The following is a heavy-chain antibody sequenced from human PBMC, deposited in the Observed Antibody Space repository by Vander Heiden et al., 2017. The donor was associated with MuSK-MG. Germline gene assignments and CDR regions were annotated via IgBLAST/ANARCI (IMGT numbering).Heavy chain of an antibody. J-gene: IGHJ4*02. D-gene: IGHD3-3*01. CDR3: AKFPDDFWSGRFDY. Sequence: VQLLESGGGLVQLGGSLRLSCAASGFTFNSYAMSWVRQAPGKGLEWVSAISGSGGSTYYADSVKGRFTISRDNSKNTLYLQMSSLRAEDTAVYYCAKFPDDFWSGRFDYWGQGTLVTVSS. CDR1: GFTFNSYA. CDR2: ISGSGGST. V-gene: IGHV3-23*01.